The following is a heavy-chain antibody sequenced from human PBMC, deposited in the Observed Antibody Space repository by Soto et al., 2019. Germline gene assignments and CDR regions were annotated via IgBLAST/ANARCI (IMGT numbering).Heavy chain of an antibody. V-gene: IGHV4-34*01. CDR2: INHSGST. Sequence: SETLSLTCAVYGGSFSGYYWSWIRQPPGKGLEWIGEINHSGSTNYNPSLRSRVTISVDTSKNQFSLKLSSVTAADTAVYYCATRRDGYNYGEFDYWGQGTLVTVSS. J-gene: IGHJ4*02. CDR1: GGSFSGYY. D-gene: IGHD5-12*01. CDR3: ATRRDGYNYGEFDY.